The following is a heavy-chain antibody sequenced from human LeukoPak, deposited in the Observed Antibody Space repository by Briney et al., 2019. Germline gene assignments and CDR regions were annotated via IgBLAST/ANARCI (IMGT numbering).Heavy chain of an antibody. D-gene: IGHD6-13*01. CDR2: VNNDGSTT. CDR1: GFTFSSYA. V-gene: IGHV3-74*01. CDR3: LAAAGTIG. J-gene: IGHJ1*01. Sequence: PGGSLRLSCAASGFTFSSYAMSWVRQAPGKGLVWVSRVNNDGSTTNYADSVKGRFTISRDNTKNTLYLQMNSLRAEDTAVYFCLAAAGTIGWGQGTLVTVSS.